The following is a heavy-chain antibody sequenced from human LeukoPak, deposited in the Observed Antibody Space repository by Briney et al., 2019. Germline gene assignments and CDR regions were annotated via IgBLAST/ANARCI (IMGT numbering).Heavy chain of an antibody. V-gene: IGHV3-30*03. Sequence: GRSLRLSCAASGFTFSSYGMHWVRQAPGKGLKWVAVISYDGSNKYYADSVKGRFTISRDNSKNTLYLQMNSLRAEDTAVYYCARGWWGVVVVAATPLFDYWGQGTLVTVSS. CDR1: GFTFSSYG. CDR3: ARGWWGVVVVAATPLFDY. CDR2: ISYDGSNK. D-gene: IGHD2-15*01. J-gene: IGHJ4*02.